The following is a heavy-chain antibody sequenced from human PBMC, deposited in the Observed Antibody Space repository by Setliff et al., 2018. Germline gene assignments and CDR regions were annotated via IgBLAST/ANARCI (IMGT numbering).Heavy chain of an antibody. CDR3: ARDVFDFRTGQGGP. D-gene: IGHD3-3*01. V-gene: IGHV3-30*02. CDR1: ESTFSSFG. J-gene: IGHJ5*02. CDR2: IRYDGSYE. Sequence: GGSLRLSCTASESTFSSFGMHWVRQAPGKGLEWVGFIRYDGSYEYYADSVQGRFTISRDNSKNSLSLQMNSLRAEDTSVYYCARDVFDFRTGQGGPWGQGTRVTVSS.